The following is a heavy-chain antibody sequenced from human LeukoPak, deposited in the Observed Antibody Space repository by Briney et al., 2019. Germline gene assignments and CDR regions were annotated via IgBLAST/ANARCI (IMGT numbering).Heavy chain of an antibody. V-gene: IGHV3-48*03. J-gene: IGHJ4*02. CDR1: GFTLSHYE. Sequence: PGGSLRLSCAASGFTLSHYEMNWVRQAPGKGPEWVSYISSSGSTIYYADSVKGRFTISRDNAKNSLYLQMNSLSAEDTAVYYCARATSYYYESSGFYLDYWGQGTLVTVSS. CDR2: ISSSGSTI. D-gene: IGHD3-22*01. CDR3: ARATSYYYESSGFYLDY.